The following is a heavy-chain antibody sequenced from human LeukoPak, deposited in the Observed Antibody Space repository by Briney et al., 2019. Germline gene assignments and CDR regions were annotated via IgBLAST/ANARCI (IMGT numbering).Heavy chain of an antibody. Sequence: GESLKISCKGSGYSFTSYWIGWVRQTPGKGLEWMGIIYPSDSDTRYSPSFQGHVTISADKSISTAYLQWSSLKASDTAMYYCARHSDFLGYCSSTSCYADYWGQGTLVTVSS. CDR2: IYPSDSDT. V-gene: IGHV5-51*01. CDR3: ARHSDFLGYCSSTSCYADY. CDR1: GYSFTSYW. J-gene: IGHJ4*02. D-gene: IGHD2-2*01.